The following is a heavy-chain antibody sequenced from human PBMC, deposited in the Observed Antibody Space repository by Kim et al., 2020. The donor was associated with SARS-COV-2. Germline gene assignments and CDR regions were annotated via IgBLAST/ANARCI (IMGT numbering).Heavy chain of an antibody. D-gene: IGHD2-15*01. V-gene: IGHV3-21*01. J-gene: IGHJ4*02. CDR1: GFPFRTYS. CDR2: IGISDSST. CDR3: ARGHPLLDY. Sequence: GGSLRLSCGASGFPFRTYSWTWVRQAPGKGLEWVSSIGISDSSTFYGDSVKGRFTISRDNAKNSVFLQMNSLTAADTAVYYCARGHPLLDYWGQGTLV.